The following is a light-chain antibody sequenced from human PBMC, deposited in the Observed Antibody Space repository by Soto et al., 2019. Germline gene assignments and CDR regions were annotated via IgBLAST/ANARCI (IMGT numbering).Light chain of an antibody. Sequence: AXQMTQAPSSLSAYVGDRVTITCRASQGISKDLEWYQVKAGKAPKLLDYAAFSLQSGVLSRFSGNSSDTYFTFPISRLQPEGCATYYCLQDYNYPRTFGQGTKVDIK. J-gene: IGKJ1*01. CDR1: QGISKD. V-gene: IGKV1-6*01. CDR3: LQDYNYPRT. CDR2: AAF.